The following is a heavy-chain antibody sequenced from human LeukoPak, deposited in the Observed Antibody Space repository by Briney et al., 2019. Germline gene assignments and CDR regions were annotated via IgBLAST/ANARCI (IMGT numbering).Heavy chain of an antibody. CDR1: GFTFSSYR. D-gene: IGHD6-19*01. CDR3: ARVYSSGWYFDP. CDR2: ISSSSTNI. J-gene: IGHJ5*02. V-gene: IGHV3-21*01. Sequence: GGSLRLSCAASGFTFSSYRMNWVRQAPGKGLEWVSSISSSSTNIYYADSVKGRFTISRDNAKNSLYPQMNSLRAEDTAVYYCARVYSSGWYFDPWGQGTLVTVSS.